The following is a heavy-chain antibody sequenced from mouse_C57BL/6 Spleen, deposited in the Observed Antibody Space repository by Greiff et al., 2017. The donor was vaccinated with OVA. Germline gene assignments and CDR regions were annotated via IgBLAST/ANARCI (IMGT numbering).Heavy chain of an antibody. CDR3: TRDHDGYFAMDY. Sequence: EVKLMESGEGLVKPGGSLKLSCAASGFTFSSYAMSWVRQTPEKRLEWVAYISSGGDYIYYADTVKGRFTISRDNARNPLYLQMSSLKSEDTAMYYCTRDHDGYFAMDYWGQGTSVTVSS. J-gene: IGHJ4*01. CDR2: ISSGGDYI. D-gene: IGHD2-3*01. V-gene: IGHV5-9-1*02. CDR1: GFTFSSYA.